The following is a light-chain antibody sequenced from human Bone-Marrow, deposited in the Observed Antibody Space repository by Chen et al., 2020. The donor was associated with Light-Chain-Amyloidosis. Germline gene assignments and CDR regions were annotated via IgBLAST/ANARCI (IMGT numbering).Light chain of an antibody. CDR1: QSVLYSSNNKNY. CDR3: QQYYSAPFT. Sequence: DLVMTQSPDSLAVSLGERATINCKSSQSVLYSSNNKNYLAWYQQKPGQPPKLLISWASTRESGVPDRFAGSGSGTDFPLTISSLQAEDVAVYYCQQYYSAPFTFGPGTKVNIK. CDR2: WAS. J-gene: IGKJ3*01. V-gene: IGKV4-1*01.